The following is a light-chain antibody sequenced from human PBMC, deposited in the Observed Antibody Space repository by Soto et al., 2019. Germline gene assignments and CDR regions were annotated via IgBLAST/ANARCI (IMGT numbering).Light chain of an antibody. V-gene: IGLV2-14*01. J-gene: IGLJ1*01. CDR2: EVS. CDR1: SSDVGGYNY. CDR3: SSYTSSSIDYV. Sequence: QSALTQPASVSGSPGQSITISSTGTSSDVGGYNYVSWYQQHPGKAPKLMIYEVSNRPSGVSNRFSGSKSGNTASLTISGLQAEDEDDYYCSSYTSSSIDYVFGTGTMLTVL.